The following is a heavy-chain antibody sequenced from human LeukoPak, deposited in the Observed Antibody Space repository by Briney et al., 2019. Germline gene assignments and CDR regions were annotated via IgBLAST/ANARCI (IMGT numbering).Heavy chain of an antibody. V-gene: IGHV3-74*01. CDR3: ARDSTGYGDYGY. CDR2: IDSDGSST. D-gene: IGHD4-17*01. Sequence: GGSLRLSCAASGFTFSSYWMHWVRQAPGKGLVWVSRIDSDGSSTNYADSVKGRFTISRDNAKNTLYLQMNSLRAEDTAVYYCARDSTGYGDYGYWGQGTLVTVSS. J-gene: IGHJ4*02. CDR1: GFTFSSYW.